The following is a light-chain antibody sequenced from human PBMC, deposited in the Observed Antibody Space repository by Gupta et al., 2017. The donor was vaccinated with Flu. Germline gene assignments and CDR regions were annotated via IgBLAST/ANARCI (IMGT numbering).Light chain of an antibody. CDR3: QHDSGSPLA. V-gene: IGKV3-20*01. Sequence: PGERATLSCRASQSVASASLAWYQQKPGQAPSLLIYGASRRATGIPDRFSGGGSGTDFTLTITRLEPEDFAVYYCQHDSGSPLAFGQGTKVEI. J-gene: IGKJ1*01. CDR1: QSVASAS. CDR2: GAS.